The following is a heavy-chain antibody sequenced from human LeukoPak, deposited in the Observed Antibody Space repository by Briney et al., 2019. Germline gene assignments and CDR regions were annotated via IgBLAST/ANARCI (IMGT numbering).Heavy chain of an antibody. CDR3: ARGFWGYSYGHDY. CDR2: IYYSGST. J-gene: IGHJ4*02. V-gene: IGHV4-34*01. CDR1: GGSFSGYY. Sequence: PSETLSLTCAVYGGSFSGYYWSWIRQPPGKGLEWIGSIYYSGSTYYNPSLKSRVTISVDTSKNQFSLKLSSVTAADTAVYYCARGFWGYSYGHDYWGQGTLVTVSS. D-gene: IGHD5-18*01.